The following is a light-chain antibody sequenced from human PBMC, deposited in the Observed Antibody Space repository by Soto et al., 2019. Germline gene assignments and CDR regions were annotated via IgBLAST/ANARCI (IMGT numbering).Light chain of an antibody. CDR3: QQLNSYTPT. J-gene: IGKJ5*01. V-gene: IGKV1-9*01. Sequence: DIQLTQSPSFLSASVGDIVTITCRASQGISSYLAWYQQKPGKAPKLLIYAASTLQSGVPSRFSGSGSGTEFPLTISSLQPEDFATYYCQQLNSYTPTFGQGTRLEIK. CDR2: AAS. CDR1: QGISSY.